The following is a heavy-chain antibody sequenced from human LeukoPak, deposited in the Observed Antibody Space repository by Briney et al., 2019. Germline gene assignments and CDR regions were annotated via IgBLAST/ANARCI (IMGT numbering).Heavy chain of an antibody. V-gene: IGHV3-21*01. CDR3: ARDPTVAEAW. J-gene: IGHJ4*02. CDR1: GFTLSSYS. CDR2: ISSGGSYI. Sequence: GGSLRLSCTASGFTLSSYSMTWVRQAPGKGLEWVSSISSGGSYIYYADSVKGRFTTSRGNARNSLYLQMNSLRAEDTAVYYCARDPTVAEAWWGQETQVTVSS. D-gene: IGHD6-13*01.